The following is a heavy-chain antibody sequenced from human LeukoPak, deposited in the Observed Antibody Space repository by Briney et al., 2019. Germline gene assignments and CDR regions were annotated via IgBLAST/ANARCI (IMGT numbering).Heavy chain of an antibody. CDR2: ISSSGSTI. V-gene: IGHV3-48*03. J-gene: IGHJ4*02. CDR3: ARDLGYCSGGSCYRYSDY. Sequence: PGGSLRLSCAASGFTFSSYEMNWVREAPGKGLERVSYISSSGSTIYYAGSVKGRFTISRDNAKNSLYPQMNSLRAEDTAVYYCARDLGYCSGGSCYRYSDYWGQGTLVTVSS. CDR1: GFTFSSYE. D-gene: IGHD2-15*01.